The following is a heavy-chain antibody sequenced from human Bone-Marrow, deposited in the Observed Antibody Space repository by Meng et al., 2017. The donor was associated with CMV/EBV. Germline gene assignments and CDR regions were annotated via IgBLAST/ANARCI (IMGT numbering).Heavy chain of an antibody. D-gene: IGHD6-19*01. Sequence: GGSLRLSCAASGFTFSSYSMNWVRQAPGKGLEWVSYISSSSSTIYYADSVKGRFTISRDNAKNSLYLQMNSLRAEDTAVYYCARELLRIAVARGLYYYYGMDVWGQGTTVTVSS. CDR1: GFTFSSYS. V-gene: IGHV3-48*04. CDR3: ARELLRIAVARGLYYYYGMDV. J-gene: IGHJ6*02. CDR2: ISSSSSTI.